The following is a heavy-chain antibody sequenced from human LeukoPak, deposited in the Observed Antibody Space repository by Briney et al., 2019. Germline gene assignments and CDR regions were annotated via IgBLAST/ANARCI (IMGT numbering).Heavy chain of an antibody. CDR3: ARDEESLWFGEKNDAFDI. J-gene: IGHJ3*02. CDR1: GFPLRIYT. Sequence: GGPRRLPCEPSGFPLRIYTMNGAPRAPGRGREWVSSIISSSSYIYYADSVKGRFTISRDNAKNSLYLQMNSLRAEDTAVYYCARDEESLWFGEKNDAFDIWGQGTMVTVSS. CDR2: IISSSSYI. V-gene: IGHV3-21*01. D-gene: IGHD3-10*01.